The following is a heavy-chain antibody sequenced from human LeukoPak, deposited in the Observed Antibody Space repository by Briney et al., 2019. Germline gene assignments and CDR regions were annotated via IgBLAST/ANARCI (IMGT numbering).Heavy chain of an antibody. CDR2: INTNTGNP. D-gene: IGHD3-22*01. CDR3: ARGVHETKYYSDSNRRRGAFDI. V-gene: IGHV7-4-1*02. CDR1: GYTFTSYD. Sequence: GASVKVSCKASGYTFTSYDINWVRQATGQGLEWMGWINTNTGNPTNAQGFTGRFVFSLDTSVSTAYVQIRSLEAEDTAVYYCARGVHETKYYSDSNRRRGAFDIWGQGTMVIVSS. J-gene: IGHJ3*02.